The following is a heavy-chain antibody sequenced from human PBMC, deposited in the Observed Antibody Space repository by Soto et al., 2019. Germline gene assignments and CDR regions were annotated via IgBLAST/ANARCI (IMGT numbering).Heavy chain of an antibody. CDR3: AREVRLLYGGWFDP. CDR1: GYTFTSYA. V-gene: IGHV1-3*01. CDR2: INAGNGNT. J-gene: IGHJ5*02. D-gene: IGHD2-2*02. Sequence: QVQLVQSGAEVKKPGASVKVSCKASGYTFTSYAMHWVRQDPGQRLEWMGWINAGNGNTKYSQKFQGRVSITRDTSASTAYMELSSLRSEDTAVYYCAREVRLLYGGWFDPWGQGTLVTVSS.